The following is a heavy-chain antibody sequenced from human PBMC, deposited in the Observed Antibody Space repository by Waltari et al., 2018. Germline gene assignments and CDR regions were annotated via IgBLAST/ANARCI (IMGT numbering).Heavy chain of an antibody. J-gene: IGHJ4*02. CDR1: GYTFTGYY. Sequence: QVQLVQSGAEVKKPGASVKVSCKASGYTFTGYYMHWVRQAPGQGLEWMGWINPNRGGTNFAQKVQGRVTMTRDTSISTAYMELSRLRSDDTAVYYCATSDGYSYNFDNWGQGTLVTVSS. V-gene: IGHV1-2*02. CDR2: INPNRGGT. D-gene: IGHD4-4*01. CDR3: ATSDGYSYNFDN.